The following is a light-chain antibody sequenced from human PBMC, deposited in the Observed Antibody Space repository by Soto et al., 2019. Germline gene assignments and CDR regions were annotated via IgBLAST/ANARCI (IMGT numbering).Light chain of an antibody. V-gene: IGKV1-39*01. CDR2: AAS. CDR3: QQSYFLT. J-gene: IGKJ4*01. CDR1: QSISSY. Sequence: DIQMTQSPSSLSASVGDRVTITCRASQSISSYLNWYQQKPGKAPKLLIYAASSLQSGVPSRFSGSGSGTDSTLTISSLQPEDFATYYCQQSYFLTFGGGTKVDIK.